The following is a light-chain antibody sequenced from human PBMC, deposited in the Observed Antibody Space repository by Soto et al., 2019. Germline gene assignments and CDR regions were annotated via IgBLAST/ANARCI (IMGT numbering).Light chain of an antibody. V-gene: IGLV1-40*01. CDR3: CSYAGSFYV. CDR2: DVS. Sequence: QSVLTQPPSVSGAPWQRLTISCTCSSANIGAGYDVHWYQQHPGKAPKLMIYDVSERPSGVPDRFSGSKSGNTASLTISGLQAEDEADYYCCSYAGSFYVFGTGTKVTVL. CDR1: SANIGAGYD. J-gene: IGLJ1*01.